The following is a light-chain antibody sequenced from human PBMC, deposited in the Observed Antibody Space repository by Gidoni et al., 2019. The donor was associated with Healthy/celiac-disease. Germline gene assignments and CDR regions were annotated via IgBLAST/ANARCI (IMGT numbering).Light chain of an antibody. CDR2: AAS. V-gene: IGKV1-8*01. CDR1: QGISSY. Sequence: AIRMTQSPSSLSASTGDRVTITCRASQGISSYLAWYQQKPGKAPKLLIYAASTLQSGVPSRFSGSGSGTDFTLTISCLQSEDFATYYCQQYYSYPPDFXQXTRLXIK. J-gene: IGKJ5*01. CDR3: QQYYSYPPD.